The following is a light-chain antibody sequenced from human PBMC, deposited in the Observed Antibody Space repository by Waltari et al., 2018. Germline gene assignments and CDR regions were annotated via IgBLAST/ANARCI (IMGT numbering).Light chain of an antibody. V-gene: IGKV1-NL1*01. CDR1: QDISTS. CDR3: QQYYTIPLT. J-gene: IGKJ4*01. Sequence: DIQMTQSPSSLSASVGDRVTITCRASQDISTSLAWYQQKPGKAPRLLLDAASRLQTGVPSRFSGNRSGTGYTLTINSLQPEDFATYYCQQYYTIPLTFGGGTKVDVK. CDR2: AAS.